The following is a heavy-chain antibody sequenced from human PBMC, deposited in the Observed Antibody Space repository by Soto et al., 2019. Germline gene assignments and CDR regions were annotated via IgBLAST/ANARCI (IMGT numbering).Heavy chain of an antibody. CDR2: ISQSGAYT. CDR3: TSAERGKTGVRV. J-gene: IGHJ4*02. CDR1: GFTFSDYY. V-gene: IGHV3-11*06. Sequence: QVQLVESGGALVKPGGSLRLSCAASGFTFSDYYISRVRQAPGRGLEWLSYISQSGAYTNYADSVRGRFTISRDNAKNSLYLQMNSLRAEDTAIYYCTSAERGKTGVRVWGQGTLVTVSS. D-gene: IGHD1-1*01.